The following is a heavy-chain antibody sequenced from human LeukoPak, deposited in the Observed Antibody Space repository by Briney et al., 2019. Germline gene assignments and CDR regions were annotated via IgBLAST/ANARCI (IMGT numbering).Heavy chain of an antibody. V-gene: IGHV3-23*01. J-gene: IGHJ1*01. D-gene: IGHD4-17*01. Sequence: PGGSLRLSCAASGFTFSNYAMTWVRQAPGKGLEWVSTIVGNGGSTYYADSVKGRFTISRDNSKNTLYLQMNSLRAEDTAVYYCAKNYGDYWYQYFQHWGQGTLVTVSS. CDR3: AKNYGDYWYQYFQH. CDR1: GFTFSNYA. CDR2: IVGNGGST.